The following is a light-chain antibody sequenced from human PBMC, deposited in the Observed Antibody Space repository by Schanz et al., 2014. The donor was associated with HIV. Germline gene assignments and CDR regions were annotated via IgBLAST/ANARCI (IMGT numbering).Light chain of an antibody. Sequence: QSALTQPASVSGSPGQSITISCTGTSSDGGSYNIVSWYQQPPGKAPKLMIYDVTKRPSGVPDRFSGSKSGTSASLAISGLQSEDEADYYCAAWDDSLSGPVVFGGGTQLTVL. CDR3: AAWDDSLSGPVV. V-gene: IGLV2-14*02. J-gene: IGLJ2*01. CDR2: DVT. CDR1: SSDGGSYNI.